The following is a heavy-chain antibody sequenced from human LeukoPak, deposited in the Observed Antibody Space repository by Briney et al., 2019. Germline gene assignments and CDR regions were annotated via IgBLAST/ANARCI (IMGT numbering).Heavy chain of an antibody. J-gene: IGHJ5*02. D-gene: IGHD2-2*01. CDR2: IIPIFGTA. V-gene: IGHV1-69*13. CDR1: GGTFSSYA. Sequence: GASVTLSCKASGGTFSSYAISWVRQAPGQGLEWMGGIIPIFGTANYAQKFQGRVTITADESTSTAYMELSSLRSEDTAVYYCARAVVVPAANWFDPWGQGTLVTVSS. CDR3: ARAVVVPAANWFDP.